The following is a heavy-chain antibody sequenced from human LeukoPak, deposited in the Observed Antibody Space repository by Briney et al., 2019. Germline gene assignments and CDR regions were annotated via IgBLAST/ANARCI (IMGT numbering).Heavy chain of an antibody. J-gene: IGHJ4*02. CDR2: ISPLFGTA. Sequence: SSVKVSCKASGGTFSTYAISWVRQAPGQGLEWMGGISPLFGTANYAQKFQGRVTITADESTSTAYMELSSLRSDDTALYYCARGRQGYCGGGRCYICQFWGQGTLATVSS. V-gene: IGHV1-69*01. CDR3: ARGRQGYCGGGRCYICQF. CDR1: GGTFSTYA. D-gene: IGHD2-15*01.